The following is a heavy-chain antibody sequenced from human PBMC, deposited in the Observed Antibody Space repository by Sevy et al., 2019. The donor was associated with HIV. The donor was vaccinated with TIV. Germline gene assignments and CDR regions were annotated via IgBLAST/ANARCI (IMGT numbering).Heavy chain of an antibody. CDR2: FDPEDGET. CDR3: ATTKDYYDSSGSTFDS. J-gene: IGHJ4*02. V-gene: IGHV1-24*01. D-gene: IGHD3-22*01. CDR1: GYTLSQIS. Sequence: ASVKVSCKVSGYTLSQISMHWVRQAPGKGLEWMGSFDPEDGETIYAQKFQARVTMTEDTSTDTAYMELSSLRSDDTAVYYCATTKDYYDSSGSTFDSWGQGTLVTVSS.